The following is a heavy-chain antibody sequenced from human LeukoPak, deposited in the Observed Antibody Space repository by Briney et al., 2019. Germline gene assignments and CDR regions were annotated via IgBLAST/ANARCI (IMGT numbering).Heavy chain of an antibody. D-gene: IGHD6-19*01. J-gene: IGHJ4*02. CDR3: AKFEGATIPGWFNDY. CDR1: EFIFSDYA. Sequence: SGGSLRLSCAASEFIFSDYAMGWVRQAPGKGLEWVSTIDKTTYPTFYADSVKGRFTISRDNSKNTLYLQMNSLRTEDTAVYFCAKFEGATIPGWFNDYWGQGILVTVPS. CDR2: IDKTTYPT. V-gene: IGHV3-23*05.